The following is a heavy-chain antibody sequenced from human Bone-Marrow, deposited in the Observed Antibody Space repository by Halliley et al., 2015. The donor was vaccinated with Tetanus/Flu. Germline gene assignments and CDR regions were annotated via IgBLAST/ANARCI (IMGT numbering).Heavy chain of an antibody. V-gene: IGHV3-23*01. CDR2: GDST. CDR3: AKGPFGDSSGYLVFRGWLDP. D-gene: IGHD3-22*01. Sequence: GDSTRYGDPVPGRFTIFRDNSKNTLYLQLTNLRAGDTAVYYCAKGPFGDSSGYLVFRGWLDPWGQGTLVTVSS. J-gene: IGHJ5*02.